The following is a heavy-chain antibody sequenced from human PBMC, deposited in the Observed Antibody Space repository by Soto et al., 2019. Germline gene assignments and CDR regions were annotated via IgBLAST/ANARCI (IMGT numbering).Heavy chain of an antibody. CDR2: IIPIFGTT. D-gene: IGHD6-19*01. Sequence: QVQLVQSGAEVMKPGSSVKVSCKASGGTFSNYAISWVRQAPGQGLEWMGGIIPIFGTTYYAQKFQGRVTIIADESPTTAYLELSSLRSEDTAMYYCARVEAVAGIYNYHGLDVWGQGTAVSVSS. V-gene: IGHV1-69*12. CDR1: GGTFSNYA. J-gene: IGHJ6*02. CDR3: ARVEAVAGIYNYHGLDV.